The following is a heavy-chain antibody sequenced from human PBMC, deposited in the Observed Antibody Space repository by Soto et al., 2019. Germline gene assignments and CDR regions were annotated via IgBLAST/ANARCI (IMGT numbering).Heavy chain of an antibody. CDR3: ARELRYSNGAGGGMDV. D-gene: IGHD4-4*01. V-gene: IGHV3-33*01. Sequence: ESVGGVVQPGRSLRLSCAASGFTFSSYGMHWVRQAPGKGLEWVAVIWYDGSNKYYADSVKGRFTISRDNSKNTLYLQMNSLRAEDTAVYYCARELRYSNGAGGGMDVWGQGTTVTVSS. CDR2: IWYDGSNK. CDR1: GFTFSSYG. J-gene: IGHJ6*02.